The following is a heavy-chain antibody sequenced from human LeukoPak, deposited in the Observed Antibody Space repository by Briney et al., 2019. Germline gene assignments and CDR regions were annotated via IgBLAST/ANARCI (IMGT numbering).Heavy chain of an antibody. J-gene: IGHJ5*02. V-gene: IGHV1-69*05. D-gene: IGHD1-1*01. CDR1: GGTFSSYA. CDR2: IIPIFGTA. CDR3: ARLLGTTGTNWFDP. Sequence: ASVKVSCKASGGTFSSYAISWVRQAPGQGLEWMGGIIPIFGTANYAQKFQGRVTITTDESTSTAYMELSSLRSEDTAVYYCARLLGTTGTNWFDPWGQGTLVTVSS.